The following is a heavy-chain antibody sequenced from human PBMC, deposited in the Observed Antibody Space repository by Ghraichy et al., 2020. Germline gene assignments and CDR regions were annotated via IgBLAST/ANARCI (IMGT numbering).Heavy chain of an antibody. Sequence: SVKVSCKASGGTFSSYAISWVRQAPGQGLEWMGRIIPILGIANYAQKFQGRVTITADKSTSTAYMELSSLRSEDTAVYYCARDGTYCSGGSCYSEGYGMDVWGQGTTVTVSS. J-gene: IGHJ6*02. CDR3: ARDGTYCSGGSCYSEGYGMDV. CDR1: GGTFSSYA. V-gene: IGHV1-69*04. D-gene: IGHD2-15*01. CDR2: IIPILGIA.